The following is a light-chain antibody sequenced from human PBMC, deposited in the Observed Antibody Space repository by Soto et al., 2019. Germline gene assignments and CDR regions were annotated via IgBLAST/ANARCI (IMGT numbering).Light chain of an antibody. CDR2: GAS. Sequence: EIVLTQSPVTLSLSPGERATISCRASQSVSNSYFAWYQRQPGQAPMLLIYGASRRDTGIPARFSGSGSGTDFTLTISSLEPEDFAVYYCQQDGSSPLTFGQGTKVEIK. J-gene: IGKJ1*01. CDR1: QSVSNSY. CDR3: QQDGSSPLT. V-gene: IGKV3-20*01.